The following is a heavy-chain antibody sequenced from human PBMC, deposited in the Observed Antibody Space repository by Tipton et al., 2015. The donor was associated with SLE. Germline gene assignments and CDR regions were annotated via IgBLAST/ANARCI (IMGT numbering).Heavy chain of an antibody. CDR2: IRYGGST. CDR3: TSSSLAGSLEDWYFDL. CDR1: GGSISSSGYY. V-gene: IGHV4-31*03. J-gene: IGHJ2*01. Sequence: TLSLTCTVSGGSISSSGYYWGWIRQHPGKGLEWIGNIRYGGSTDYNPSLKSRVNISVDTSKNQFPLKLTSVTAADTAVYYCTSSSLAGSLEDWYFDLWGRGTLVTVSS.